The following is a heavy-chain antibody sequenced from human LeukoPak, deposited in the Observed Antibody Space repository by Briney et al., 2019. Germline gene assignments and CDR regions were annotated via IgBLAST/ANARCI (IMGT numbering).Heavy chain of an antibody. D-gene: IGHD7-27*01. Sequence: SQTLSLTCTVSGGSISSGSYYWTWIRQPAGKGLEWIGRIYVGGSPNYNPSLEGRLTISIDMSKNQFSLRLNSVTAADTATYFYVRDEDYWGSPHWGQGILVSVSS. CDR2: IYVGGSP. CDR3: VRDEDYWGSPH. V-gene: IGHV4-61*02. CDR1: GGSISSGSYY. J-gene: IGHJ4*02.